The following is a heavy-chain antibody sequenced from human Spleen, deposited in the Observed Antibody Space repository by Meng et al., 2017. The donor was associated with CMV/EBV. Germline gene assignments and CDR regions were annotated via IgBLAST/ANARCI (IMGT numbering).Heavy chain of an antibody. V-gene: IGHV1-2*02. CDR1: GYTFIGHY. CDR2: INPNSGGT. CDR3: ARDETDNWNFFDY. D-gene: IGHD1-20*01. Sequence: ASVKVSCKTSGYTFIGHYIQWVRQAPGQGLEWMGCINPNSGGTIYARKFQGRVTMTRDTSISTAYMELNRLRSDDTAVYYCARDETDNWNFFDYWGQGTLVTVSS. J-gene: IGHJ4*02.